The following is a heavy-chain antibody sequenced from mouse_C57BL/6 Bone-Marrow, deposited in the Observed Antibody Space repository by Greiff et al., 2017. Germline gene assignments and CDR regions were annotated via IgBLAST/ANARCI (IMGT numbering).Heavy chain of an antibody. J-gene: IGHJ3*01. CDR2: IYPGSGST. V-gene: IGHV1-55*01. D-gene: IGHD2-3*01. Sequence: VQLQQPEAELVKPGASVKMSCKASGYTFTSYWITWVKQRPGPGLEWIGDIYPGSGSTNSNEKFKSKATLTVDTSSSTAYMQLSSLTSEDSAVYYCARGRYDGYFAWFAYWGQGTLVTVSA. CDR1: GYTFTSYW. CDR3: ARGRYDGYFAWFAY.